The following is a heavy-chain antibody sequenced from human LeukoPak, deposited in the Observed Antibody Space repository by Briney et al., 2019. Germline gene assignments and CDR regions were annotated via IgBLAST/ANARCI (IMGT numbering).Heavy chain of an antibody. CDR3: AKDGLRGYSYGYRVFVVRFDY. CDR1: GFTFSNYN. Sequence: PGGSLRLSCAASGFTFSNYNMNWVRQAPGKGLEWVSYISSSSSTIYYADSVKGRFTISRDNAKNSLYLQMNSLRAEDTAVYYCAKDGLRGYSYGYRVFVVRFDYWGQGTLVTVSS. CDR2: ISSSSSTI. J-gene: IGHJ4*02. D-gene: IGHD5-18*01. V-gene: IGHV3-48*01.